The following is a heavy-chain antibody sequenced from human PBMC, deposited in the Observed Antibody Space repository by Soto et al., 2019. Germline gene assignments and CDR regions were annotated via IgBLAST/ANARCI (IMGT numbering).Heavy chain of an antibody. D-gene: IGHD6-19*01. CDR3: AVAVAGPTAIGY. CDR2: ISGSGGST. CDR1: GFTFSSYA. J-gene: IGHJ4*02. Sequence: GSLRLSCAASGFTFSSYAMTWVRQAPGKGLECVSVISGSGGSTHHADSVKGRFTISRDNAKNTLYLQMNSLRAEDTAVYYCAVAVAGPTAIGYWGQGTLVTVSS. V-gene: IGHV3-23*01.